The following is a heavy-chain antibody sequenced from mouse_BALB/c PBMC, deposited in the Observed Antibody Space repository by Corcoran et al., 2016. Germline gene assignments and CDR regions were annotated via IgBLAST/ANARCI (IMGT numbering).Heavy chain of an antibody. J-gene: IGHJ3*01. CDR2: LNPNNGGT. CDR1: GYTFTEYT. V-gene: IGHV1-18*01. CDR3: AREAY. Sequence: EVQLQQSGPELVKPGASVKISCKTSGYTFTEYTMHGVKQSHGTCLEWNGGLNPNNGGTRYNQKFKGKATLTGDKSSSTAYMDLRSLTSEDSAVYDCAREAYGGQGTLVTVSA.